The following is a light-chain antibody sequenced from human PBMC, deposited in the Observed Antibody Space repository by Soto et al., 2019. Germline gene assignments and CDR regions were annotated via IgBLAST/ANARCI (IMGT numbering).Light chain of an antibody. J-gene: IGKJ1*01. V-gene: IGKV3-15*01. Sequence: EIVLTQSPSALSFSPVERATLSCRASQSVSSYLAWYQQKLGQAPRVLIYGASTRATGIPARFSGSGSGTEFILTISSLQSEDFALYYCQEYNTWPWTFGQGTKVDIK. CDR3: QEYNTWPWT. CDR2: GAS. CDR1: QSVSSY.